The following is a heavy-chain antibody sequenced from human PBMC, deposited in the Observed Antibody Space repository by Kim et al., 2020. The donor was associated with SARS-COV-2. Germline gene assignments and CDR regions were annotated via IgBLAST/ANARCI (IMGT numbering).Heavy chain of an antibody. Sequence: SETLSLTCTVSGASISSSSYYWGWIRQPPGKGLEWIGSFFYSGSTYYHPSLKSRVTISVDTSKNQFSLKLSSVTAADTAVYYCARDGGTYYEYLTGYKPYCCDYWGQGTLVTVSS. J-gene: IGHJ4*02. CDR3: ARDGGTYYEYLTGYKPYCCDY. CDR2: FFYSGST. V-gene: IGHV4-39*07. D-gene: IGHD3-9*01. CDR1: GASISSSSYY.